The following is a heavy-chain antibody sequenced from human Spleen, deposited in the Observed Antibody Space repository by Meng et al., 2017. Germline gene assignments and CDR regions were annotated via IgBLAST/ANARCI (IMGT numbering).Heavy chain of an antibody. D-gene: IGHD2-2*01. CDR2: INHSGST. J-gene: IGHJ5*02. CDR1: GGSFSDYY. V-gene: IGHV4-34*01. Sequence: QVKLQQWGAVLLKPSDTLSLTCVVSGGSFSDYYWSWIRQPPGKGLEWIGEINHSGSTNYNPSLESRATISVDTSQNNLSLKLSSVTAADTAVYYCARVLQGRIVVVPAANWFDPWGQGTLVTVSS. CDR3: ARVLQGRIVVVPAANWFDP.